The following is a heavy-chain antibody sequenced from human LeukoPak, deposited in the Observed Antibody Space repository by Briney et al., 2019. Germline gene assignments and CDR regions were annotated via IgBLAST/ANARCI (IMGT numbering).Heavy chain of an antibody. V-gene: IGHV4-59*08. CDR2: IYYSGST. Sequence: SETLSLTCTVSGGSISSYYWSWIRQPPGRGLEWIGYIYYSGSTSYNPSLKSRVTISVDTSKNQFSLKLSSVTAADTAVYYCARQDGFTSGWYPIDYWGQGTLVTVSS. D-gene: IGHD6-19*01. CDR3: ARQDGFTSGWYPIDY. CDR1: GGSISSYY. J-gene: IGHJ4*02.